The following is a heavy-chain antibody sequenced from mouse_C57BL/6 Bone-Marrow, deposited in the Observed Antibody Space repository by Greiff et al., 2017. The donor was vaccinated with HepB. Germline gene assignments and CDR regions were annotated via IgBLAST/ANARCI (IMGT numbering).Heavy chain of an antibody. CDR3: ARYYDYDYAY. J-gene: IGHJ3*01. CDR1: GYTFTDYE. D-gene: IGHD2-4*01. V-gene: IGHV1-15*01. CDR2: IDPETGGT. Sequence: QVQLKESGAELVRPGASVTLSCKASGYTFTDYEMHWVKQTPVHGLEWIGAIDPETGGTAYNQKFKGKAILTADKSSSTAYMELRSLTSEDSAVYFCARYYDYDYAYWGQGTLVTVSA.